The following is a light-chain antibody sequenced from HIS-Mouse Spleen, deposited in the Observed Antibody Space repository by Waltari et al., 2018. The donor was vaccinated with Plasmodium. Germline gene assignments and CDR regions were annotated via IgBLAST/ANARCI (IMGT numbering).Light chain of an antibody. J-gene: IGLJ3*02. Sequence: SYELTQPPSVSVSPGQTARNTCSGDALPKQYAYWYQQKPGQAPVLGIYKDSERPSGIPERFSGSSSGTTVTLTISGVQAEDEADYYCQSADSSGTPNWVFGGGTKLTVL. CDR2: KDS. CDR3: QSADSSGTPNWV. V-gene: IGLV3-25*03. CDR1: ALPKQY.